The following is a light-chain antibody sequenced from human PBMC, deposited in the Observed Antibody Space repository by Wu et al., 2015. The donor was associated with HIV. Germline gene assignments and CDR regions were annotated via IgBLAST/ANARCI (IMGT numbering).Light chain of an antibody. CDR2: GTS. CDR3: QQYNDWPPWT. J-gene: IGKJ1*01. Sequence: EIVMAQSPATLSVSPGESATLSCRASESVGSNLAWYQRKPGQAPRLLMYGTSTRATDIPARFSGSGSGTEFTLTIDSIQSEDSAIYYCQQYNDWPPWTFGQGTKVEMK. CDR1: ESVGSN. V-gene: IGKV3-15*01.